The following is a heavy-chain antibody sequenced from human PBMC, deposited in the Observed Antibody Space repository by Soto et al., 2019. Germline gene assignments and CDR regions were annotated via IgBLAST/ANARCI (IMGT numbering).Heavy chain of an antibody. Sequence: EVQLVESGGGLVKPGGSLRLSCAASGFTFSSYSMNWVRQAPGKGLEWVSSISSSSSYIYYEDSVKGRFTISRDNAKNSLYLQMNSLGAEDTAVYYCARDSGYCSSTSCYENWFDPWGQGTLVTVSS. CDR1: GFTFSSYS. CDR3: ARDSGYCSSTSCYENWFDP. CDR2: ISSSSSYI. V-gene: IGHV3-21*01. J-gene: IGHJ5*02. D-gene: IGHD2-2*03.